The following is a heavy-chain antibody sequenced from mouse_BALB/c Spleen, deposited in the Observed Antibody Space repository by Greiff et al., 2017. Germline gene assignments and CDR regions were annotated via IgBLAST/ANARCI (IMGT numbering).Heavy chain of an antibody. Sequence: EVKLMESGGGLVKPGGSLKLSCAASGFAFSSYDMSWVRQTPEKRLEWVAYISSGGGSTYYPDTVKGRFTISRDNAKNTLYLQMSSLKSEDTAMYYCARQNYGSSWFDYWGQGTTLTVSS. CDR3: ARQNYGSSWFDY. CDR1: GFAFSSYD. D-gene: IGHD1-1*01. J-gene: IGHJ2*01. V-gene: IGHV5-12-1*01. CDR2: ISSGGGST.